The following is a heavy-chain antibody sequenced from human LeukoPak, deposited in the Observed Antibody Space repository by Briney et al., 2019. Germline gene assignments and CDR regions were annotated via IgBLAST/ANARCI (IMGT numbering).Heavy chain of an antibody. Sequence: GGSLRLSCTASGFTFSSYAMNWVRQAPGKGLEWVSGIGAGGTFTYYADSVKGRFTISRDNSRSTLYLQMNSLRAEDTALYYCARDYQVVALWLRLQEEFYYYYGMDVWGQGTTVTVSS. CDR3: ARDYQVVALWLRLQEEFYYYYGMDV. D-gene: IGHD5-12*01. CDR2: IGAGGTFT. CDR1: GFTFSSYA. V-gene: IGHV3-23*01. J-gene: IGHJ6*02.